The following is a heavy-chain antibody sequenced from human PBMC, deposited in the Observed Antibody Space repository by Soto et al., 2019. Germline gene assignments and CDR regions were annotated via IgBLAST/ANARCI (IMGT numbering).Heavy chain of an antibody. V-gene: IGHV5-10-1*01. Sequence: RGEYLKISCKGSGYSFTSYWISWVRQMPGKGLEWMGRIDPSDSYTNYSPSFQGHVTISADKSISTAYLQWSSLKASDTAMYYCASLLATVTTYYYYGMHVWGQVTTGTSSS. CDR3: ASLLATVTTYYYYGMHV. D-gene: IGHD4-17*01. CDR1: GYSFTSYW. J-gene: IGHJ6*02. CDR2: IDPSDSYT.